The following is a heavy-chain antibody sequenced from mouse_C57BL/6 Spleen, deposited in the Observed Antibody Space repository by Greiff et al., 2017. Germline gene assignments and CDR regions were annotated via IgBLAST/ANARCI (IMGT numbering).Heavy chain of an antibody. D-gene: IGHD1-1*01. CDR3: ARTYGSSYEDYWYFDV. CDR2: ISYDGSN. J-gene: IGHJ1*03. CDR1: GYSITSGYY. Sequence: ESGPGLVKPSQSLSLTCSVTGYSITSGYYWNWIRQFPGNKLEWMGYISYDGSNNYNPSLKNRISITRDTSKNQFFLKLNSVTTEDTATYYGARTYGSSYEDYWYFDVWGTGTTVTVSS. V-gene: IGHV3-6*01.